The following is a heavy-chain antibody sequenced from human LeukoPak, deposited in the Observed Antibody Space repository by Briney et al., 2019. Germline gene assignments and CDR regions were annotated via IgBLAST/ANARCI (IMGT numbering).Heavy chain of an antibody. D-gene: IGHD6-13*01. CDR2: IYYSGST. CDR1: GGSISGYY. J-gene: IGHJ4*02. V-gene: IGHV4-59*01. Sequence: PSETLSLTCTVSGGSISGYYWSWIRQPPGKGLEWIGYIYYSGSTNYNPSLKSRVTISVDTSKNQFSLKLSSVTAADTAVYYCARGRIAAAGRNFDYWGQGTLVTVSS. CDR3: ARGRIAAAGRNFDY.